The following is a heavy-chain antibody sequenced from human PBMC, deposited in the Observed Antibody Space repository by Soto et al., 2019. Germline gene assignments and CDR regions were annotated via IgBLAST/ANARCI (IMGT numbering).Heavy chain of an antibody. V-gene: IGHV3-33*01. CDR1: GFTFSSYG. CDR2: IWYDGSNK. J-gene: IGHJ4*02. Sequence: QVQLVESGGGVVQPGRSLRLSCAASGFTFSSYGMHWVRQAPGKGLEWVAVIWYDGSNKYYADSVKGRFTISRDNSKNTLYLQMNSLRAEDTAVYYCARASLQLVYFDYWGQGTLVTVSS. CDR3: ARASLQLVYFDY. D-gene: IGHD6-13*01.